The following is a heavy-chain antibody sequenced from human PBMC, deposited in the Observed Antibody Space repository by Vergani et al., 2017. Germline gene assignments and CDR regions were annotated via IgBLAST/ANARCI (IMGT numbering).Heavy chain of an antibody. CDR3: ARDLRLLYNRFDP. J-gene: IGHJ5*02. Sequence: QVQLVESGGGVVQPGRSLRLSCAASGFTFNQYGMHWVRQAPGKGLEWVAVTWYDGNNKQYADSVKGRFTISRDNSKSTMYLQINSLRDEYTGVYYCARDLRLLYNRFDPWGQGTLVTVSS. V-gene: IGHV3-33*01. CDR2: TWYDGNNK. D-gene: IGHD1-14*01. CDR1: GFTFNQYG.